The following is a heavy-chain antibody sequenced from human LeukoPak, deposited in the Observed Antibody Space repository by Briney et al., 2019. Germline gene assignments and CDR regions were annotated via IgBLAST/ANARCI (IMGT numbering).Heavy chain of an antibody. J-gene: IGHJ4*02. CDR2: INYDSGGT. Sequence: ASVKVSCKASGYAFTNFYIHWVRQAPGEGLEWMGWINYDSGGTNHVQKFQDRVTMTRDMSISTVYMEVRGLTSDDTAMYFCARDANNRDGHGFYSFDDWGQGTLVAVSS. CDR1: GYAFTNFY. D-gene: IGHD1/OR15-1a*01. V-gene: IGHV1-2*02. CDR3: ARDANNRDGHGFYSFDD.